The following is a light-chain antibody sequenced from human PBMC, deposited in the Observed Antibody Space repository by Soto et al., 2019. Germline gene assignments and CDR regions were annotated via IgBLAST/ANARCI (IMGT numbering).Light chain of an antibody. V-gene: IGKV1-39*01. J-gene: IGKJ4*01. Sequence: DIQMTQSPSSLSASVGDRVTITCRASQSIGTFLNWYQQKPGKAPKLLIYAASSLQSGVPSGFSGSGSGTACALTVSILQRGYVATDFCQQGYSTPFTFGGRTKVEIK. CDR3: QQGYSTPFT. CDR1: QSIGTF. CDR2: AAS.